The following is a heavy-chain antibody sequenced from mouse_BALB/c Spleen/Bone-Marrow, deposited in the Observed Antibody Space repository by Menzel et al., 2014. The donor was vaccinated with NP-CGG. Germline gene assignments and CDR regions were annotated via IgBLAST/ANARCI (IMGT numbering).Heavy chain of an antibody. V-gene: IGHV4-1*02. D-gene: IGHD1-2*01. CDR2: INPDSNTI. J-gene: IGHJ3*01. CDR3: ARLGYYGSFAY. Sequence: VQLQQSGGGLVQPGGSLKLSCAASGFDFSRYWMSWVRQAPGKGLEWIGEINPDSNTINYTPSLKDKFIISRDNAKNTLYPQMSKVRSEDTALYYCARLGYYGSFAYWGQGTLVTVSA. CDR1: GFDFSRYW.